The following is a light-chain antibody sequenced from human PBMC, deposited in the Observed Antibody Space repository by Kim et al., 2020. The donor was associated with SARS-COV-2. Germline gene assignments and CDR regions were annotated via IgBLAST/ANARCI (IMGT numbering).Light chain of an antibody. CDR1: TLRNYY. V-gene: IGLV3-19*01. CDR3: SSRDKSGYHLV. CDR2: GNN. Sequence: SSELTQDPAVSVALGQTVKITCQGDTLRNYYASWYQQKPGQAPLIVIYGNNNRPPGIPDRFSGSNSGDTASLTITGAQVEDEADYYCSSRDKSGYHLVFGGGTQLTVL. J-gene: IGLJ2*01.